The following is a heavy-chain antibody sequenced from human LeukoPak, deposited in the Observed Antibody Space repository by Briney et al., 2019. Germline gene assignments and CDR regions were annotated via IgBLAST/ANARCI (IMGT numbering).Heavy chain of an antibody. J-gene: IGHJ5*02. V-gene: IGHV1-46*02. CDR3: ARDRPSSDAAGTWFDP. Sequence: ASVKVSCKASGYTFNSYYMHWVRQAPGQGLEWMGIINPSDDSTRYAQKFQGRVTMTKDTSTNTVYMDLSSLRSEDTAVYYCARDRPSSDAAGTWFDPWGQGTLVTVSS. D-gene: IGHD6-13*01. CDR1: GYTFNSYY. CDR2: INPSDDST.